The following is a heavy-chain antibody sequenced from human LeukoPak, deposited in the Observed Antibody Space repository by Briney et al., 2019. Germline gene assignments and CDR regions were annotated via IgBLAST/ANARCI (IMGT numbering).Heavy chain of an antibody. CDR3: ARSIAARSPWVDY. J-gene: IGHJ4*02. CDR2: IYHSGST. D-gene: IGHD6-6*01. Sequence: PSETLSLTCADSGGSISSSNWWSWVRQPPGKGLEWIGEIYHSGSTNYNPSLKSRVTISVDTSKNQFSLKLSSVTAADTAVYYCARSIAARSPWVDYWGQGTLVTVSS. CDR1: GGSISSSNW. V-gene: IGHV4-4*02.